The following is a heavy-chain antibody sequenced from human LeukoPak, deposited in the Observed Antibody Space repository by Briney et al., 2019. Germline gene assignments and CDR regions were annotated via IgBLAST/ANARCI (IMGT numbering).Heavy chain of an antibody. D-gene: IGHD6-6*01. J-gene: IGHJ5*02. Sequence: AASVKVSCKASGYTFTNYGITWVRQAPGQGLEWMGWISTYSGNTNYAQKLQGRVTMTTDTSTSTAYMELRSLRSDDTAVYYCARDFGIAARLWFDPWGQGTLVTVSS. CDR2: ISTYSGNT. CDR3: ARDFGIAARLWFDP. CDR1: GYTFTNYG. V-gene: IGHV1-18*01.